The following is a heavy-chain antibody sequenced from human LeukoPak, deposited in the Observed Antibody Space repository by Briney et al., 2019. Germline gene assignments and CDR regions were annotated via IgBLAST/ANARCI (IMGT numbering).Heavy chain of an antibody. D-gene: IGHD3-10*01. V-gene: IGHV1-2*02. J-gene: IGHJ4*02. CDR1: GYTFTGYY. CDR3: ARDQPYYYGSGSSSHSDY. CDR2: INPNSGGT. Sequence: ASVKVSCKASGYTFTGYYMHWVRQAPGQGLEWMGCINPNSGGTNYAQKFQGRVTMTRDTSISTAYMELRRLRYNDTAVYYCARDQPYYYGSGSSSHSDYWGQGTLVTVSS.